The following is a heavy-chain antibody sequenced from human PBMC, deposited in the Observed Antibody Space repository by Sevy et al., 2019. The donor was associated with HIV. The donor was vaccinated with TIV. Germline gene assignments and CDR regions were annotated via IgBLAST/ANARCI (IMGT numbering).Heavy chain of an antibody. D-gene: IGHD5-18*01. CDR2: ISSGGTIT. CDR3: ARLRYNYGSYYFDY. J-gene: IGHJ4*02. CDR1: TFTFSDYY. V-gene: IGHV3-11*01. Sequence: GGSLRLSCVVSTFTFSDYYMTWIRQAPGKGLEWISHISSGGTITSHADSVKGRFTISRDNAKNSLYLQMNSLRAEDTAVYYCARLRYNYGSYYFDYWGQGTLVTVSS.